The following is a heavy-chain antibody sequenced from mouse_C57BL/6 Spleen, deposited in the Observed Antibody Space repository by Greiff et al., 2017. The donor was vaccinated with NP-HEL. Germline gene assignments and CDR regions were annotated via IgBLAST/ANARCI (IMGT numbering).Heavy chain of an antibody. CDR2: IYPNRGST. Sequence: QVQLQQPGAELVKPGASVKLSCKASGYTFTSYRMHWVKQRPGQGLEWIGMIYPNRGSTNYNEKFKSKATLTVDKSSSTAYMQLSSLTSEDSAVYYCARPIYDGYYTGFAYWGQGTLVTVSA. CDR3: ARPIYDGYYTGFAY. CDR1: GYTFTSYR. J-gene: IGHJ3*01. V-gene: IGHV1-64*01. D-gene: IGHD2-3*01.